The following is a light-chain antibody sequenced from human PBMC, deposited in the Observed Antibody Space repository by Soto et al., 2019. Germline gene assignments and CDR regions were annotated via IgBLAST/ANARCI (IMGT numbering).Light chain of an antibody. Sequence: EIVLTQSPGTLSLSPGERATLSCRASQSVSSNYLAWYQQKPGQAPRLLIYDASSRATGISDRFSGSGSGTDFTLTISRLEPEDSAVYYCQQYGSSVTFGQGTKVEIK. CDR3: QQYGSSVT. V-gene: IGKV3-20*01. CDR1: QSVSSNY. J-gene: IGKJ1*01. CDR2: DAS.